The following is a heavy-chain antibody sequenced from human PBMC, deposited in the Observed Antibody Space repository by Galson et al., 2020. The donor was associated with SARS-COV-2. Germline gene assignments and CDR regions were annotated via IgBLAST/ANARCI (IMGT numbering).Heavy chain of an antibody. CDR1: GFTFSSYG. D-gene: IGHD6-19*01. CDR2: IWYDGSNK. V-gene: IGHV3-33*01. CDR3: ARDLRLADDYFQH. Sequence: GSLRLSCAASGFTFSSYGMHWVRQAPGKGLEWVAVIWYDGSNKYYADSVKGRFTISRDNSKNTLYLQMNSLRAEDTAVYYCARDLRLADDYFQHWGQGTLVTVSS. J-gene: IGHJ1*01.